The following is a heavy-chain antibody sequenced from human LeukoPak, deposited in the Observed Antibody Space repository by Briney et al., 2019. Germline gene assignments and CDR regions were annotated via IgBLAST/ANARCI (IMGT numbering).Heavy chain of an antibody. V-gene: IGHV3-23*01. D-gene: IGHD3-10*01. CDR3: AKDYYGSGSYIVIDY. CDR1: GFTFSSYA. CDR2: ISGSGGST. J-gene: IGHJ4*02. Sequence: GGSLRLSCAASGFTFSSYAMSWVRQAPGKGLEWVSVISGSGGSTYYADSVKGRFTISRDNSKNTLYLQMNSLRAEDTAVYYCAKDYYGSGSYIVIDYWGQGTLVTVSS.